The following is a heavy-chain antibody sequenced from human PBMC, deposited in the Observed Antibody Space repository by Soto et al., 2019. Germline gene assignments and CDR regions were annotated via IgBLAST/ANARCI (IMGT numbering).Heavy chain of an antibody. CDR2: VNHNGRN. J-gene: IGHJ3*01. CDR3: ARGGSSDWQVAFDF. D-gene: IGHD6-19*01. Sequence: KTSETLSLTCAVYGGSFSGHFWNWIRQTPGKGLEWIGKVNHNGRNNYNPSLKSRVTISLDMSKNQISLKLTSVTAADTAVYYCARGGSSDWQVAFDFWGQGTMVTVSS. V-gene: IGHV4-34*01. CDR1: GGSFSGHF.